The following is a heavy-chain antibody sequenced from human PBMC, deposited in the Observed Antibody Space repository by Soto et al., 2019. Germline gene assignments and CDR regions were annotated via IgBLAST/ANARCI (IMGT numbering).Heavy chain of an antibody. Sequence: AGPALVNPTQTLTLPCTFSGFSLRTSGMCVSWIRQPTGKALEWLARIDRDDDKYYSTSLKNRLTISKDTSKNQVVLTMTNMDPVDTATYYRARTRPSISPFEYWGQGTLVTVSS. CDR3: ARTRPSISPFEY. CDR1: GFSLRTSGMC. V-gene: IGHV2-70*11. CDR2: IDRDDDK. J-gene: IGHJ4*02. D-gene: IGHD6-6*01.